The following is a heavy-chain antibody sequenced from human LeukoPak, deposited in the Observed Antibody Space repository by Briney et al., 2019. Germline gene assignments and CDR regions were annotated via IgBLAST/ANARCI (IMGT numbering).Heavy chain of an antibody. Sequence: PGRSLRLSCAASGFTFSSYGMHWVRQAPGKGLEWVAVISYDGSNKYYADSVKGRFTISRDNSKNTLYLQMNSLRAEDTAVYYCARTLNYVALRNWYFDLWGRGTLVTVSS. J-gene: IGHJ2*01. CDR1: GFTFSSYG. D-gene: IGHD4-11*01. V-gene: IGHV3-30*03. CDR3: ARTLNYVALRNWYFDL. CDR2: ISYDGSNK.